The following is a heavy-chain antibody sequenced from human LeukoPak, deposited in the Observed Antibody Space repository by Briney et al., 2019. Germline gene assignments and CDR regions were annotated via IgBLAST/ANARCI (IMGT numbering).Heavy chain of an antibody. Sequence: PGGSLRLSCAASGFTFVNYAMSWVRQAPGEGLEWVSVISGNGGTTYYADSVKGRFSTSRDNSKNTLILQMNSLRAEDTAVYYCAKGTYYYDSSGYYYGPTFDNWGQGTLVTVSA. J-gene: IGHJ4*02. CDR1: GFTFVNYA. D-gene: IGHD3-22*01. V-gene: IGHV3-23*01. CDR3: AKGTYYYDSSGYYYGPTFDN. CDR2: ISGNGGTT.